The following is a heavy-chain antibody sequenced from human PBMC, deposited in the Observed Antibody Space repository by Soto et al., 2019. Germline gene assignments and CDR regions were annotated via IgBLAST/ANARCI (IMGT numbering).Heavy chain of an antibody. CDR1: GSSISSYY. CDR3: AREYGSGPEGGMDV. Sequence: PSETLSLTCTVSGSSISSYYCIWSRHPPVKGLEWIGYIYYSGSTNYNPSLKSRVTISVDTSKNQFSLKLSSVTAADTAVYYCAREYGSGPEGGMDVWGQGTTVTVSS. V-gene: IGHV4-59*01. CDR2: IYYSGST. D-gene: IGHD3-10*01. J-gene: IGHJ6*02.